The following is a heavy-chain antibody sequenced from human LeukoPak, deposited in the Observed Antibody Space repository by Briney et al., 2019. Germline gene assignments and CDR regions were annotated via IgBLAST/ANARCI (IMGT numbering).Heavy chain of an antibody. CDR2: IYSGGST. J-gene: IGHJ4*02. Sequence: GGSLRLSCAASGFTVTSNYMSWVRQAPGKGLEWVSVIYSGGSTYYADSVKGRFTISRDNSKNTLYLQMNSLRAEDTAVYYCARDGYSKIDYYGSGSYYYFDYWGQGTLVTVSP. V-gene: IGHV3-66*01. CDR1: GFTVTSNY. CDR3: ARDGYSKIDYYGSGSYYYFDY. D-gene: IGHD3-10*01.